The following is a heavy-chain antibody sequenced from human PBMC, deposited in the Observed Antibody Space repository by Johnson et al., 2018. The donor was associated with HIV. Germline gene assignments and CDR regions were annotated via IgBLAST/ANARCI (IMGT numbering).Heavy chain of an antibody. V-gene: IGHV3-30*03. CDR1: GFTFSTYW. CDR2: ISYDGSNK. J-gene: IGHJ3*02. CDR3: VREGLLIYKTHDRSVYYSSDAFDI. Sequence: QVQLVESGGGVVQPGGSLRLSCAASGFTFSTYWMSWVRQAPGKGLEWVAVISYDGSNKYYADSVKGRFTLSRDTSKNSLYLQMNSLRAEDTALYYCVREGLLIYKTHDRSVYYSSDAFDIWGQGTMVTVSS. D-gene: IGHD3-22*01.